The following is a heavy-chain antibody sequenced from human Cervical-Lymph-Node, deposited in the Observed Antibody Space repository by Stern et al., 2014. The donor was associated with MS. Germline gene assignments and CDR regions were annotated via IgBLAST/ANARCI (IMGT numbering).Heavy chain of an antibody. Sequence: MQLVESGGAVVQPGRSLRLSCAASGFTFSRYGMHWVRQAPGKGLEWVTGISYDGNHKYYAASVKGRFTISRANSKNTLHLQMNSVTPDDTAIYYCARDYEDTSMLFDHWGQGTLVTVSS. CDR1: GFTFSRYG. D-gene: IGHD2-8*01. CDR3: ARDYEDTSMLFDH. V-gene: IGHV3-30*03. J-gene: IGHJ4*02. CDR2: ISYDGNHK.